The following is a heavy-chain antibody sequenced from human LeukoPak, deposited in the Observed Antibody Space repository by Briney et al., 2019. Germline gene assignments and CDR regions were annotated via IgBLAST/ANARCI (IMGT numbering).Heavy chain of an antibody. Sequence: SETLSLTCAVYGGSFSGYYWSWIRQPPGKGLEWIGEINQSGSTNYNPSLKSRVTISVDTSKNQFSLKLSSVTAADTAVYYCARAGRVGATAGYYYYYMDVWGKGTTVTVSS. CDR2: INQSGST. CDR3: ARAGRVGATAGYYYYYMDV. D-gene: IGHD1-26*01. J-gene: IGHJ6*03. V-gene: IGHV4-34*01. CDR1: GGSFSGYY.